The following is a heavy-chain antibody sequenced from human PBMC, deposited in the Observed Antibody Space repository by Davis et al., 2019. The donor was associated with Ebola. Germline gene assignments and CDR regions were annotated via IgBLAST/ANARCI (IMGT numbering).Heavy chain of an antibody. J-gene: IGHJ4*02. Sequence: AASVKVSCKASGYTFTSYYMHWVRQAPGQGLEWMGWINPNSGGTKYAQKFQGWVTMTRDTSISAAYMELSRLRSDDTAVYYCAREEAARPHSSSWAPRSLFDYWGQGTLVTVSS. D-gene: IGHD6-13*01. CDR3: AREEAARPHSSSWAPRSLFDY. CDR2: INPNSGGT. V-gene: IGHV1-2*04. CDR1: GYTFTSYY.